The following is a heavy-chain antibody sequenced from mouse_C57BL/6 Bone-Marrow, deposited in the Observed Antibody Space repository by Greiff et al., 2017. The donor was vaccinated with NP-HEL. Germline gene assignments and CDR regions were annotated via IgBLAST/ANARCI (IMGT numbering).Heavy chain of an antibody. V-gene: IGHV1-55*01. CDR1: GYTFTSYW. J-gene: IGHJ2*01. CDR2: IYPGSGST. CDR3: AREGTTDYFDY. D-gene: IGHD1-1*01. Sequence: LVESGAELVKPGASVKMSCKASGYTFTSYWITWVKQRPGQGLEWIGDIYPGSGSTNYNEKFKSKATLTVDTSSSTAYMQLSSLTSEDSAVYYCAREGTTDYFDYWGQGTTLTVSS.